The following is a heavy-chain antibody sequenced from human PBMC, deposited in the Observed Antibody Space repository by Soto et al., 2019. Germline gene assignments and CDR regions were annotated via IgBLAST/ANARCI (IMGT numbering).Heavy chain of an antibody. CDR2: IYYDGNT. V-gene: IGHV4-39*01. CDR1: GDSITSSNYY. D-gene: IGHD2-2*01. J-gene: IGHJ6*01. Sequence: SETLCLTFIVSGDSITSSNYYWGWIRQPPGKGLECIGNIYYDGNTYYNPSLKSRVTISLDTSKNQFSLRLNSVTAADTAVYYCARGMYQLLNSYYRYRMAVWGQGTTVIVSS. CDR3: ARGMYQLLNSYYRYRMAV.